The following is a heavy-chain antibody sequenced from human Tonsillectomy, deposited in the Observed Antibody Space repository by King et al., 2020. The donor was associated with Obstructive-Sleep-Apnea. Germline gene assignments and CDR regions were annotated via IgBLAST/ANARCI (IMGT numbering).Heavy chain of an antibody. V-gene: IGHV3-9*01. CDR3: AKDKYSSSWYDFDY. CDR1: GFTFDDYA. Sequence: VQLVESGGGLVQPGRSLRLSCAASGFTFDDYAMHGVRQAPGKGLEWVSGISWNSGSIGYADSVKGRFTISRDNAKNSLYLQMNSLGAEDTALYYCAKDKYSSSWYDFDYWGQGTLVTVSS. D-gene: IGHD6-13*01. J-gene: IGHJ4*02. CDR2: ISWNSGSI.